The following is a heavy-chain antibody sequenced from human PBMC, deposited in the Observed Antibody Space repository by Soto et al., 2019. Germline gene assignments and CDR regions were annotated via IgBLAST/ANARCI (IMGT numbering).Heavy chain of an antibody. V-gene: IGHV3-23*01. CDR1: GFTFDNYA. J-gene: IGHJ4*02. CDR3: AKGDLLTGVAHFDY. Sequence: PGGSLRLSCAASGFTFDNYAMSWVRQSPGKGLQWVSTISGSGASTYYGDSVKGRFTLSRDNSENTLFLQMDSLRAEDTAVYYCAKGDLLTGVAHFDYWGQGTLVTVSS. CDR2: ISGSGAST. D-gene: IGHD7-27*01.